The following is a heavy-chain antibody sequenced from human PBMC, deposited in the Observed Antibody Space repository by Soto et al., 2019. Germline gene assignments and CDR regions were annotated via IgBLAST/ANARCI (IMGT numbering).Heavy chain of an antibody. J-gene: IGHJ5*02. Sequence: PSETLSLTCNVSGGSISSSRSYWAWIRQPPGKGLEWIANIFYSGSTYYNPSLASRVTVSVDTSKNQFSLKLSSVTAADTAVYYCARDLLGSSWYRVGFAGDNWFDPWGQGTLVTVSS. CDR2: IFYSGST. CDR3: ARDLLGSSWYRVGFAGDNWFDP. D-gene: IGHD6-13*01. CDR1: GGSISSSRSY. V-gene: IGHV4-39*07.